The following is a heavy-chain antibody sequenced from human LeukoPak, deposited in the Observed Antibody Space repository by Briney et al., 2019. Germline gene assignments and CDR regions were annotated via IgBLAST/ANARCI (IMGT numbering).Heavy chain of an antibody. J-gene: IGHJ2*01. D-gene: IGHD6-13*01. V-gene: IGHV4-59*12. CDR2: IYYSGST. Sequence: SETLSLTCTVSGGSISSYYWSWIRQPPGKGLEWIGYIYYSGSTNYNPSLKSRVTMSVDTSKNQFSLKLSSETAADTAVYYCARARIAAAENWYFGLWGRGTLVTVPS. CDR3: ARARIAAAENWYFGL. CDR1: GGSISSYY.